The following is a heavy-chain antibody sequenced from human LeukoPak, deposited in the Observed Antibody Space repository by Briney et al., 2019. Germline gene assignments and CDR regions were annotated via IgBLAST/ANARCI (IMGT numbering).Heavy chain of an antibody. CDR2: ISSSSSHI. CDR1: GFPSSSYS. CDR3: ARGYYGSGSLFDY. J-gene: IGHJ4*01. D-gene: IGHD3-10*01. V-gene: IGHV3-21*01. Sequence: GGSLRLSCAASGFPSSSYSMNWVRQAPGKGLEWVSSISSSSSHIYYADSVKGRFTISRDNAKNSLYLQMNILRAEDTAVYYCARGYYGSGSLFDYWGQEPWSPSP.